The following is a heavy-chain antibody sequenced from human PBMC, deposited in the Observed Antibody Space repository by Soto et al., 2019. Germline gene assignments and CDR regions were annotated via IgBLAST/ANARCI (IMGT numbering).Heavy chain of an antibody. D-gene: IGHD1-1*01. V-gene: IGHV4-4*07. CDR1: GGSISSYY. CDR3: VRGPYNYNSRYFDY. CDR2: IYTSGST. Sequence: SETLSLTCTVSGGSISSYYWSWIRQPAGKGLEWIGRIYTSGSTNYNPSVESRVSMSVDTSKNQFSLRLYSVTAADTAVYYCVRGPYNYNSRYFDYWGQGTLVTVSS. J-gene: IGHJ4*02.